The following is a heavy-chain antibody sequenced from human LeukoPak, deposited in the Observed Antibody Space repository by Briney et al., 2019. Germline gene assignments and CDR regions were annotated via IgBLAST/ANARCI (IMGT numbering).Heavy chain of an antibody. V-gene: IGHV4-59*01. CDR3: ARGIYDFWSGYSDY. D-gene: IGHD3-3*01. CDR2: IYDSGST. J-gene: IGHJ4*02. Sequence: TSETLSLTCTVSGGSISSYYWRWLRQPPGKGGEGGGYIYDSGSTNYNPSLKSRVTISVDTSTNRFSLKLSSVTAADTAVYYCARGIYDFWSGYSDYWGQGTLVTVSS. CDR1: GGSISSYY.